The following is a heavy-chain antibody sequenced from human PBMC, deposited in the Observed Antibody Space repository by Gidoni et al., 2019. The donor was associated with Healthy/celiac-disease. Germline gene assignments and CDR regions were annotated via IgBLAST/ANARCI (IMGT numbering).Heavy chain of an antibody. Sequence: QVQLQQWLAGLLKPSETLSLTCAVHGGSFSGYYWSWIPQAPGKGLEWSGYIKHSGSTNYNPSLKSRVTISVETSKNQFSLKLSSVTAADTAVYYCARGLRRWHHWGQGTLVTVSS. CDR1: GGSFSGYY. D-gene: IGHD2-15*01. CDR3: ARGLRRWHH. CDR2: IKHSGST. J-gene: IGHJ5*02. V-gene: IGHV4-34*01.